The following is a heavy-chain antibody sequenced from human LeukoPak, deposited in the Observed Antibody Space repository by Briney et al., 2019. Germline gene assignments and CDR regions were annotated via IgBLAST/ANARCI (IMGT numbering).Heavy chain of an antibody. CDR2: IHPDGSST. CDR3: AAYYYDSGEGSAFDI. CDR1: GLTFSRYW. Sequence: GGSLRPSWPPSGLTFSRYWMHWVRQAPGKGLVWVSRIHPDGSSTSYTDSVKGRFTISRDNAKSTLYLQMNSLRAEDTALYYCAAYYYDSGEGSAFDIWGQGTMVTVSS. V-gene: IGHV3-74*01. J-gene: IGHJ3*02. D-gene: IGHD3-22*01.